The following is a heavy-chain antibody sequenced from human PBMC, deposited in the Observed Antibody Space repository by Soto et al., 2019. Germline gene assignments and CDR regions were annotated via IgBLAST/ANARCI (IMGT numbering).Heavy chain of an antibody. CDR3: ARDRGYRSGGSCYPD. V-gene: IGHV1-69*04. Sequence: GTSVKVSCKASGGTFSSYTISWVRQAPGQGLEWMGRIIPILGIANYAQKFQGRVTITADKSTSTAYMELSSLRSEDTAVYYCARDRGYRSGGSCYPDWGQGTLVTVSS. CDR2: IIPILGIA. CDR1: GGTFSSYT. D-gene: IGHD2-15*01. J-gene: IGHJ4*02.